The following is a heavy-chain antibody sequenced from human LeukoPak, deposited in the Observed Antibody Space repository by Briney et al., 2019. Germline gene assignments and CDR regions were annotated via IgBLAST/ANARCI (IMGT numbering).Heavy chain of an antibody. J-gene: IGHJ4*02. V-gene: IGHV4-34*01. CDR1: GGSFSGYY. CDR3: AREGGSSSCYTD. Sequence: SETLSLTCAVCGGSFSGYYWSWIRQPPGKGLEWIGEINHSGSTNYNPSLKGRVTISVYKSKNQFSLKLSSVTAADTAVYYCAREGGSSSCYTDWGQGTLVTVSS. D-gene: IGHD2-2*02. CDR2: INHSGST.